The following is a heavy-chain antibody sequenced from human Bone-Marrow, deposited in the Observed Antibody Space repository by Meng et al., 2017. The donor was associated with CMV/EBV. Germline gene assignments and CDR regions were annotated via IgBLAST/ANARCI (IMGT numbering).Heavy chain of an antibody. J-gene: IGHJ6*02. Sequence: GESLKISCAASGFTSANAWMNWVRQAPGKGLQWVGRIKSKPDGGTTDHAASVKGRFTIARDDSKNTLYLQMNSLKNEDTAVYYCAKDGFAGDPRYYGMDVWGQGTTVTVSS. V-gene: IGHV3-15*01. D-gene: IGHD4-17*01. CDR2: IKSKPDGGTT. CDR3: AKDGFAGDPRYYGMDV. CDR1: GFTSANAW.